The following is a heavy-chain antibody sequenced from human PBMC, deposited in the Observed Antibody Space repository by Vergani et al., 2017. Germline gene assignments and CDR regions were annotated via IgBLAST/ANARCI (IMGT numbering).Heavy chain of an antibody. D-gene: IGHD4-23*01. CDR1: GYTFTGYY. CDR2: INPNSGGT. Sequence: QVQLVQSGAEVKKPGASVKVSCKASGYTFTGYYMHWVRQAPGQGLEWMGWINPNSGGTNYAQTLQGRVTMTTDTSTSTAYMEVGSLRFDDTAVYYCARGLGNFDYWGQGTLVTVSS. V-gene: IGHV1-2*02. J-gene: IGHJ4*02. CDR3: ARGLGNFDY.